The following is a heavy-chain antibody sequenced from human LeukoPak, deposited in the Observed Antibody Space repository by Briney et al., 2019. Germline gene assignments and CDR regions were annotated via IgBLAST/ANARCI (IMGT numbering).Heavy chain of an antibody. Sequence: SETLSLTCTVSGGSISSSSYYWGWIRQPPGKGLEWIGSIYYSGSTYYNPSLKSRVTISVDTSKNQFSLKLSSLTAADTAVYYCAGGIAARGVTHTYYYYYLDFWGKGTTVTVSS. D-gene: IGHD6-6*01. J-gene: IGHJ6*03. V-gene: IGHV4-39*01. CDR3: AGGIAARGVTHTYYYYYLDF. CDR1: GGSISSSSYY. CDR2: IYYSGST.